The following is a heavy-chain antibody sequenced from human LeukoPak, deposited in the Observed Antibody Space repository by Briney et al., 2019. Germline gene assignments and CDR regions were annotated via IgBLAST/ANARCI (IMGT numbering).Heavy chain of an antibody. CDR3: AREAYYGSGSQWGVEFDY. V-gene: IGHV1-2*02. D-gene: IGHD3-10*01. J-gene: IGHJ4*02. Sequence: GASVKVSCKASGYTFTGYYMHWVRQAPGQGLEWMGWINPSSGGTNYAQMFQGRVTMTRDTSISTAYMELSTLRSDDTAVYYCAREAYYGSGSQWGVEFDYWGQGTLVTVSS. CDR2: INPSSGGT. CDR1: GYTFTGYY.